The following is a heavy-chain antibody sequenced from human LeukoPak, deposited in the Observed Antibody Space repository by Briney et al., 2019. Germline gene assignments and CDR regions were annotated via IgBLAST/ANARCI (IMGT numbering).Heavy chain of an antibody. Sequence: PGGSLRLSCAASGFTFSSYAMSWVRQAPRKGLEWVSAISGGGGSSYFADSVKGRFTISRDNSKNTLYLQMNSLRAEDTAVYYCAKDRGHSTGWYTEYWGQGTLVTVSS. V-gene: IGHV3-23*01. CDR3: AKDRGHSTGWYTEY. J-gene: IGHJ4*02. D-gene: IGHD6-19*01. CDR1: GFTFSSYA. CDR2: ISGGGGSS.